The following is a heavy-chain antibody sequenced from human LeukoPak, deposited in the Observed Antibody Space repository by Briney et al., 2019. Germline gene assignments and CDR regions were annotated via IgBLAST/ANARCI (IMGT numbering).Heavy chain of an antibody. J-gene: IGHJ4*02. CDR1: GFTFSSYA. Sequence: GGSLRLSCTTSGFTFSSYALSWVRQAPGKGLEWVSGIRVSGSTYYPDSVTGRFTISRDNSENTLYLQMNSLRAEDTAVYYCARAGAVAAADYWGQGTLVTVSS. CDR2: IRVSGST. D-gene: IGHD6-19*01. CDR3: ARAGAVAAADY. V-gene: IGHV3-23*01.